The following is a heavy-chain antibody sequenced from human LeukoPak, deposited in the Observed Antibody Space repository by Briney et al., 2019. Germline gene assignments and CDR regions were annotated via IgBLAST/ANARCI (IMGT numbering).Heavy chain of an antibody. CDR1: GYTFTGYY. J-gene: IGHJ6*02. CDR3: AREGGYYGSEI. CDR2: IIPIFGTA. V-gene: IGHV1-69*13. D-gene: IGHD1-26*01. Sequence: ASVKVSCKASGYTFTGYYMHWVRQAPGQGLEWMGGIIPIFGTANYAQKFQGRVTITADESTSTAYMELSSLRSEDTAVYYCAREGGYYGSEIWGQGTTVTVSS.